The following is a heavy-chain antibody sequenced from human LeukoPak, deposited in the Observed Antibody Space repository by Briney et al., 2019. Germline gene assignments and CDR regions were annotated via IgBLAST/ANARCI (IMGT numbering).Heavy chain of an antibody. Sequence: GGSLRLSCAASGFTFSDYGMHWVRQAPGKGLEWVAVIANDGRDKKYADSVRGRFTISRDNSKNTVYLQMNSLRAEDTAVYYCAKDPYYVLQYYFDYWGQGTLVTVSS. V-gene: IGHV3-30*18. CDR2: IANDGRDK. J-gene: IGHJ4*02. D-gene: IGHD4-11*01. CDR1: GFTFSDYG. CDR3: AKDPYYVLQYYFDY.